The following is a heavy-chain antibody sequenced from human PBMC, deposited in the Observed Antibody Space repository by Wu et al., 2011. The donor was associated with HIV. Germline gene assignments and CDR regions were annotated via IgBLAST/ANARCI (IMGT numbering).Heavy chain of an antibody. CDR2: INPNSGGT. CDR3: ARDGGPXPGGYNY. Sequence: QVQLVQSGAEVKKPGASVKVSCKASGYTFTSYGISWVRQAPGQGLEWMGWINPNSGGTHYTQKFQGRVTMTRDTSISTAYMELSRLRSDDTAVYYCARDGGPXPGGYNYWGQGTLVTVSS. J-gene: IGHJ4*02. CDR1: GYTFTSYG. D-gene: IGHD3-16*01. V-gene: IGHV1-2*02.